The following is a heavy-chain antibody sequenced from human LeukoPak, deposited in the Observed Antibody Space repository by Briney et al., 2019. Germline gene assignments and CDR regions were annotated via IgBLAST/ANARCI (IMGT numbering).Heavy chain of an antibody. D-gene: IGHD5-18*01. CDR2: IYYSGST. V-gene: IGHV4-59*01. J-gene: IGHJ4*02. CDR1: GGSISSYY. CDR3: ARGRGIQLWRGYYFDY. Sequence: PSETLSLTCTVSGGSISSYYWSWIRQPPGKGLEWIGYIYYSGSTNYNPSLKSRVTISVDTSKNQFSLKLSSVTAADTAVYYYARGRGIQLWRGYYFDYWGQGTLVTVSS.